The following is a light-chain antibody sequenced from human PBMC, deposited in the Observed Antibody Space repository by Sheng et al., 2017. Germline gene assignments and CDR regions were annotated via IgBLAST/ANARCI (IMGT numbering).Light chain of an antibody. CDR3: QNYHSAPSIS. Sequence: DIQMTQSPSSLSASVGDRVTITCLASQRISTYLSWYQQRPGKAPKVLIYVASSLMSGVPSRFSGDASGTNFTLTISNLQPEDFATYYCQNYHSAPSISFGPGTKVDIK. V-gene: IGKV1-39*01. J-gene: IGKJ3*01. CDR2: VAS. CDR1: QRISTY.